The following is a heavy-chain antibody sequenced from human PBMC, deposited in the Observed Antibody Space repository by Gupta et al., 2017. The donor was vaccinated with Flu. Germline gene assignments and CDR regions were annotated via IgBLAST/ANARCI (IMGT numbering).Heavy chain of an antibody. D-gene: IGHD2-2*01. J-gene: IGHJ4*02. CDR2: VRSKIFGGTI. CDR3: GRGLTVPGAKYFFDY. V-gene: IGHV3-49*04. CDR1: A. Sequence: AVTWVRQAPGKGLEWIGLVRSKIFGGTIEYAASGRGRFTISRDDSRSTAYLQVKSLNTEDTAMYFCGRGLTVPGAKYFFDYWGQGTLVTVSS.